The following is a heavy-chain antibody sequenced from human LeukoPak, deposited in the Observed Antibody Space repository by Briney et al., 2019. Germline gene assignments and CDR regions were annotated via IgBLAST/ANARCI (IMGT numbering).Heavy chain of an antibody. CDR2: ISGSDST. Sequence: GGSLRLSCAASGFTFSNYVMIWVRQAPGKGLDWVSTISGSDSTYYADSVKGRFSISRDNSKNTLFLQMNSLRTEDTALYYCARYCSGISCYSGVDYWGQGTLVTVSS. D-gene: IGHD2-15*01. V-gene: IGHV3-23*01. CDR1: GFTFSNYV. J-gene: IGHJ4*02. CDR3: ARYCSGISCYSGVDY.